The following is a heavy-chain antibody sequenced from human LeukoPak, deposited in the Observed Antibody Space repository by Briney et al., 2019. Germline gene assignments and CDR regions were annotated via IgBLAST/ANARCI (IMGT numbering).Heavy chain of an antibody. CDR2: IKQDGSEK. CDR1: GFTFRSYW. CDR3: ARVPYLDVAYFDY. Sequence: PGGSLRLSCAASGFTFRSYWMSGVRQAPGKALEWVANIKQDGSEKYYVDSVKGRFTISIDNAKNSLYLQMNSLRAEDTAVYYCARVPYLDVAYFDYWGQGTLVTVSS. V-gene: IGHV3-7*01. J-gene: IGHJ4*02. D-gene: IGHD2-21*01.